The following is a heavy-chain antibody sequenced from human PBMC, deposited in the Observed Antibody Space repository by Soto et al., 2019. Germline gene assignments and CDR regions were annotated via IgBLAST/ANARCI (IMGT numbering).Heavy chain of an antibody. V-gene: IGHV3-11*06. CDR3: AREERIAAATAFDI. CDR1: GFTFSDYY. D-gene: IGHD6-13*01. J-gene: IGHJ3*02. CDR2: ISSSSSYT. Sequence: QVQLVESGGGLVKPGGSLRLSCAASGFTFSDYYMSWIRQAPGKGLEWVSYISSSSSYTNYADSVKGRFTISRDNAKNSLYLQMNSLRAEDTAVYYCAREERIAAATAFDIWGQGTMVTVSS.